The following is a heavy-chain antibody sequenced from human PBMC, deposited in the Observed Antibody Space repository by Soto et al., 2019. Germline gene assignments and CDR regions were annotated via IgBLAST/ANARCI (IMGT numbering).Heavy chain of an antibody. Sequence: QVQLVQSGAEVKKPGSSVKISCKASGGTFSSYAISWVRQAPGQGLEWMGGIIPIFGTANYAQKFQGRVTITADESTSTAYMELSSLRSEDTAVYYCARNRGLSYCSGGSCYSNWFDPRGQGTLVTVSS. CDR1: GGTFSSYA. J-gene: IGHJ5*02. D-gene: IGHD2-15*01. CDR2: IIPIFGTA. CDR3: ARNRGLSYCSGGSCYSNWFDP. V-gene: IGHV1-69*01.